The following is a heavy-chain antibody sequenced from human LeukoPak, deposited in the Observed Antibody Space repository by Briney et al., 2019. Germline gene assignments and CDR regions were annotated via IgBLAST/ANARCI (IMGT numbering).Heavy chain of an antibody. Sequence: KPGGSLRLSCAASGFTFSSYSMNWVRQAPGKGLEWVSSISSSSSYIYYADSVKGRFTISRDNAKNSLYLQMNSLRAEDTAVYYCARPISSGWYPPQYWGQGTLVTVSS. J-gene: IGHJ4*02. D-gene: IGHD6-19*01. CDR3: ARPISSGWYPPQY. CDR2: ISSSSSYI. CDR1: GFTFSSYS. V-gene: IGHV3-21*01.